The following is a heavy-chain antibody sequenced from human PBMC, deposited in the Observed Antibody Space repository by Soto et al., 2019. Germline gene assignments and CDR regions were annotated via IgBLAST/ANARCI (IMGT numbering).Heavy chain of an antibody. CDR1: GGSISSSSYY. CDR3: ARVGYDFWSGYYTGGAYYFDY. V-gene: IGHV4-39*01. Sequence: SETLSLTCTVSGGSISSSSYYWGWIRQPPGKGLEWIGSIYYSGSTYYNPSLKSRVTISVDTSKNQFSLKLSSVTAADTAVYYCARVGYDFWSGYYTGGAYYFDYWGQGTLVTVSS. CDR2: IYYSGST. J-gene: IGHJ4*02. D-gene: IGHD3-3*01.